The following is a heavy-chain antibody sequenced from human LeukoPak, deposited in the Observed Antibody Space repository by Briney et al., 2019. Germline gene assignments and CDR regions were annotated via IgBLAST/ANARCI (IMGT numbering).Heavy chain of an antibody. J-gene: IGHJ4*02. V-gene: IGHV4-39*07. Sequence: KTSETLSLTCTVSGGSISSNSYYWGWIRQPPGKGLEWIGSIYYSGSTYYNPSLKSRVTISVDTSKNQFSLKLSSVTAADTAVYYCARTSGWYPPADYWGQGTLVTVSS. CDR3: ARTSGWYPPADY. CDR1: GGSISSNSYY. CDR2: IYYSGST. D-gene: IGHD6-19*01.